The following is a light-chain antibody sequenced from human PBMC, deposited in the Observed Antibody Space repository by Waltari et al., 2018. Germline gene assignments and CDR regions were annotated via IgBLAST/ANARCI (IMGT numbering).Light chain of an antibody. CDR3: QQYTNWPRT. J-gene: IGKJ1*01. CDR1: QSISSN. Sequence: EIVMTQSPATLSVSPGERATLSCRASQSISSNLAWYQQKRGQAPRLLIYGASTRATSIPARFSGNGSGTEFTLTISSLQSEDFAVYYCQQYTNWPRTFGQGTKVDIK. CDR2: GAS. V-gene: IGKV3-15*01.